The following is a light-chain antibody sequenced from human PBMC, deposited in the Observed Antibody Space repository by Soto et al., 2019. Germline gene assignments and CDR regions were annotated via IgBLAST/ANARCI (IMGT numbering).Light chain of an antibody. CDR1: QTVSRY. CDR2: YAS. Sequence: VLTQSPATLFLSPGERATLSCRASQTVSRYLAWYQQEPGQAPRLLIYYASNRATGIPARFSGSGSGTDYTLTISSLEPEDFAVYYCQQRSTWPLFTFGGGTKVEI. CDR3: QQRSTWPLFT. J-gene: IGKJ4*01. V-gene: IGKV3-11*01.